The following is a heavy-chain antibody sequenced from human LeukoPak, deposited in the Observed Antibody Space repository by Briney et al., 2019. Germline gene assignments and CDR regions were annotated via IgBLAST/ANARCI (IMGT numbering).Heavy chain of an antibody. CDR1: GYTFTDYY. D-gene: IGHD4-23*01. CDR3: ARPFIETPSLGALDY. J-gene: IGHJ4*02. Sequence: ATVKVSCKASGYTFTDYYMHWVRQAPGQGLEWMGWINPDSGGTNYAQNFQGRVTMTRDTSISTAYMELSRLRSDDTAVYYCARPFIETPSLGALDYWGQGTLVTVSS. V-gene: IGHV1-2*02. CDR2: INPDSGGT.